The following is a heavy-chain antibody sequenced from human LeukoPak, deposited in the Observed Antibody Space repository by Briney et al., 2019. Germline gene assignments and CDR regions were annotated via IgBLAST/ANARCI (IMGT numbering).Heavy chain of an antibody. CDR2: ISSSGSTI. CDR1: GFTFSSYE. J-gene: IGHJ4*02. CDR3: ARDAEVGYFDSSNFYDY. D-gene: IGHD3-22*01. V-gene: IGHV3-48*03. Sequence: GGSLRLSCAASGFTFSSYEMNWVRQAPGKGLEWVSYISSSGSTIYYADSVKGRFTISRDNAKNSLYLQMNSLRAEDTAVYYCARDAEVGYFDSSNFYDYWGQGTLVTVSS.